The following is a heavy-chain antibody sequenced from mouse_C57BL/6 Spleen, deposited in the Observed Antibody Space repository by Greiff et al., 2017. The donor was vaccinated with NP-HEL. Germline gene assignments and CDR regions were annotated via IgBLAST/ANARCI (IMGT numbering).Heavy chain of an antibody. CDR1: GYTFTSYW. Sequence: QVQLQQPGAELVRPGTSVKLSCKASGYTFTSYWMHWVKQRPGQGLEWIGVIDPSDSYTNYNQKFKGKATLTVDTSSSTAYMQLSSLTSEDSAVYDCARGRDYYGSFYYFDYWGQGTTLTVSS. CDR3: ARGRDYYGSFYYFDY. CDR2: IDPSDSYT. V-gene: IGHV1-59*01. D-gene: IGHD1-1*01. J-gene: IGHJ2*01.